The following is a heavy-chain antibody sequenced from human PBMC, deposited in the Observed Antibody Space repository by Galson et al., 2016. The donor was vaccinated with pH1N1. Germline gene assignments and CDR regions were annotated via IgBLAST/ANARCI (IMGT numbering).Heavy chain of an antibody. Sequence: SVKVSCKASGGIFRSNAITWVRQAPGQGLEWMGKIIAIFGTPNYAQEFQGRVTITADESTSTVFLELSSLRSEDTAVYYCARNDDYYGSGSYDYWGQGTLVTVSS. CDR2: IIAIFGTP. V-gene: IGHV1-69*13. J-gene: IGHJ4*02. D-gene: IGHD3-10*01. CDR1: GGIFRSNA. CDR3: ARNDDYYGSGSYDY.